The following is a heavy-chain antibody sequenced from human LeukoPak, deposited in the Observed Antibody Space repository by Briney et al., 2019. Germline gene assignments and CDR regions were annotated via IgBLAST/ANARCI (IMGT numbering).Heavy chain of an antibody. D-gene: IGHD1-26*01. J-gene: IGHJ4*02. V-gene: IGHV4-59*01. CDR2: IYYSGCT. Sequence: KSSETLSLTCTVSGGSISSYYWSWIRQPPGKGLEWIGYIYYSGCTNYNPSLKSRVTISVDTSKNQFSLRLSSVTAADTAVYYCARESDSGSFDLDYWGQGTLVTVSS. CDR3: ARESDSGSFDLDY. CDR1: GGSISSYY.